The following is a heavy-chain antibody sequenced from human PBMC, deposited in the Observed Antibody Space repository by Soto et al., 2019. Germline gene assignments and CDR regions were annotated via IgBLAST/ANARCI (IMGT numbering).Heavy chain of an antibody. CDR3: ASEYSNLLDLDC. D-gene: IGHD5-12*01. J-gene: IGHJ4*02. CDR2: VSHNGDK. V-gene: IGHV3-21*01. CDR1: GLTFSTHS. Sequence: AGGSLRLSCAASGLTFSTHSMNWVRQAPGKGLEWVSSVSHNGDKFYAESVKGRFTISRDNAKNSLYLQMNSLRAEDTAVYYCASEYSNLLDLDCWGQGTLVTVSS.